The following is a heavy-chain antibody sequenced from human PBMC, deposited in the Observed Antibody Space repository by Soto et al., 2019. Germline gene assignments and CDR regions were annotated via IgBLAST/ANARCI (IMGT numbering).Heavy chain of an antibody. CDR2: INSDGSST. Sequence: EVQLVESGGGLVQPGGSLRLSCAASGFTFSSYWMHWVRQAPGKGLVWVSRINSDGSSTSYADSVKGRFTISRDNAKNTLYLQMNSRRAEDTAVYYCARGGGGWAPPFINYWGQGTLVTVSS. CDR1: GFTFSSYW. V-gene: IGHV3-74*01. CDR3: ARGGGGWAPPFINY. D-gene: IGHD3-16*01. J-gene: IGHJ4*02.